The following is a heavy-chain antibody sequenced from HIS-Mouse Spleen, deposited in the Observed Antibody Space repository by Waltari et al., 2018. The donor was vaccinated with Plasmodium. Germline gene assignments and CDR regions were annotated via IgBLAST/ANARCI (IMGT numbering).Heavy chain of an antibody. CDR1: GGSFSGYY. CDR2: INHSGST. J-gene: IGHJ2*01. V-gene: IGHV4-34*01. Sequence: QVQLQQWGAGLLKPSETLSLTCAVYGGSFSGYYWTWICQPPGKGLEWIGEINHSGSTNYNPAHKKRVTISVDTSKNQFALKRSSVAAADTAVYYCARGRVLGTSSGYFDLWGRGTLVTVSS. D-gene: IGHD3-10*01. CDR3: ARGRVLGTSSGYFDL.